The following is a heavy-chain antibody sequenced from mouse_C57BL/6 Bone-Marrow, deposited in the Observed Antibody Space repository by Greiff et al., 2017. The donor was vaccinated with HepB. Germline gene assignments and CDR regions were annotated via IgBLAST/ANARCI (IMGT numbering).Heavy chain of an antibody. V-gene: IGHV1-26*01. CDR1: GYTFTDYY. CDR2: INPNNGGT. D-gene: IGHD1-1*01. CDR3: TVVARYFDV. Sequence: EVKLQQSGPELVKPGASVKISCKASGYTFTDYYMNWVKQSHGKSLEWIGDINPNNGGTSYNQKFKGKATLTVDKSSSTAYMELRSLTSEDSAVYFATVVARYFDVWGTGTTVTVSS. J-gene: IGHJ1*03.